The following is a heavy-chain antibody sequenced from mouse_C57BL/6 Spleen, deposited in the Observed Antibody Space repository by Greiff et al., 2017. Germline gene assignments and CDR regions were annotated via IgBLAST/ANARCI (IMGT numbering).Heavy chain of an antibody. D-gene: IGHD2-13*01. CDR2: IDPSDSYT. V-gene: IGHV1-59*01. Sequence: QVQLQQPGAELVRPGTSVKLSCKASGYTFTSYWMHWVKQRPGQGLEWIGVIDPSDSYTNYNQKFKGKATLTVDTSSSTAYMQLSSLTSEDSAFYSCVVYYGDYGGAYWGQGTLVTVSA. J-gene: IGHJ3*01. CDR1: GYTFTSYW. CDR3: VVYYGDYGGAY.